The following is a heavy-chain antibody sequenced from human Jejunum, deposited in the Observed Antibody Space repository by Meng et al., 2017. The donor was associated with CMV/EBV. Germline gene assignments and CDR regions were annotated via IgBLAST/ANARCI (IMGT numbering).Heavy chain of an antibody. CDR3: ARWYNSSSGFDY. D-gene: IGHD6-6*01. CDR1: GFTVSSSF. CDR2: IYGDGNT. J-gene: IGHJ4*02. V-gene: IGHV3-53*01. Sequence: GAASGFTVSSSFMSWVRQNPGKGLEWVSVIYGDGNTYYADSVRGRFTISRDNYKNTLFLEMNSLRAEDTAVYYCARWYNSSSGFDYWGQGTLVTVSS.